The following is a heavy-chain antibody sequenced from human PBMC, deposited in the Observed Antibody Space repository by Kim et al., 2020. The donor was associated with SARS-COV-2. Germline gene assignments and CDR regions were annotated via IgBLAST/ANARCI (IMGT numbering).Heavy chain of an antibody. CDR1: GGSISSSNW. J-gene: IGHJ6*02. D-gene: IGHD3-9*01. V-gene: IGHV4-4*02. CDR2: IYHSGST. Sequence: SETLSLTCAVSGGSISSSNWWSWVRQPPGKGLEWIGEIYHSGSTNYHPSLKSRVTISVDKSKNQFYLKLTSVTAADTAVYYCAREFVRYFDSDCYYYGMDVWGQGTTVTVSS. CDR3: AREFVRYFDSDCYYYGMDV.